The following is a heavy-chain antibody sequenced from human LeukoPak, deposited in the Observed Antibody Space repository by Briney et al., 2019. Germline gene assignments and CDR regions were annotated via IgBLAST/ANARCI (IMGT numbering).Heavy chain of an antibody. V-gene: IGHV4-59*01. J-gene: IGHJ3*02. Sequence: SETLSLTCTVSGGSISSYYWSWIRQPPGKGLEWIGYIYYSGSTNYNPSLKSRVTISVDTSKNQFSLKLSSVTAADTAVYYCASRVNTALDAFDIWGQGTMVTVSS. CDR3: ASRVNTALDAFDI. D-gene: IGHD5-18*01. CDR1: GGSISSYY. CDR2: IYYSGST.